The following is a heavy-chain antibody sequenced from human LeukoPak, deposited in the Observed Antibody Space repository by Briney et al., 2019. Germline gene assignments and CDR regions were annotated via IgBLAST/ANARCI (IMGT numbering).Heavy chain of an antibody. Sequence: SVTLSLPCAVYGGAFRGYYWSWIRQPPRKGLEWVGEINHSGSTNYNPSLKSRVTISVDTSKNQFSLKLSSVTAADTAVYYCARGDYYDSSGYYYEAPPWFDPWGQGTLVTVSS. D-gene: IGHD3-22*01. V-gene: IGHV4-34*01. CDR1: GGAFRGYY. CDR2: INHSGST. CDR3: ARGDYYDSSGYYYEAPPWFDP. J-gene: IGHJ5*02.